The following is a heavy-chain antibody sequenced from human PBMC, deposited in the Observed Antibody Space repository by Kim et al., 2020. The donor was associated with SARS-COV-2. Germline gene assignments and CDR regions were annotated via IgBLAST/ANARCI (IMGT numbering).Heavy chain of an antibody. D-gene: IGHD5-18*01. Sequence: AQKFQGRVTITADESTSTAYMELSSLRSEDTAVYYCARAPGYSYGYYFDYWGQGTLVTVSS. J-gene: IGHJ4*02. CDR3: ARAPGYSYGYYFDY. V-gene: IGHV1-69*01.